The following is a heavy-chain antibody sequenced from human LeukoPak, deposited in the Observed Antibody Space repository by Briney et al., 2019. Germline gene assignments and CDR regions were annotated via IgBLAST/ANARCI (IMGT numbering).Heavy chain of an antibody. CDR2: IYTGGSP. V-gene: IGHV4-4*09. D-gene: IGHD3-16*01. CDR3: ARHGAPRSFDV. J-gene: IGHJ3*01. CDR1: DDSIRSYH. Sequence: SETLSLTCTVSDDSIRSYHWSWIRQPPGKGLEWIGYIYTGGSPKYNPSLKSRVTISVDTSKDQFSLRLSSVTAADTAVYYCARHGAPRSFDVWGQGTMVTVSS.